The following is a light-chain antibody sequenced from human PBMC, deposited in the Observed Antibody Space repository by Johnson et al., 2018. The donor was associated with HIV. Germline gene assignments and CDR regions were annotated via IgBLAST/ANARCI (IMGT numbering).Light chain of an antibody. Sequence: QSVLTQPPSVSVAPGQKVTISCSGSSSNIGNNYVSWYQQIPGTAPKLLIYENNKRPSGIPDRFSGSKSGTSATLGITGLQTGDEAGYYCGTLDSILNVFGTGTKVTVL. V-gene: IGLV1-51*02. J-gene: IGLJ1*01. CDR1: SSNIGNNY. CDR2: ENN. CDR3: GTLDSILNV.